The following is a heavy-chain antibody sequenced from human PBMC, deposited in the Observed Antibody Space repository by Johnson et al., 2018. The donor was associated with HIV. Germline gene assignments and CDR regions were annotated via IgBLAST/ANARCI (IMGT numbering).Heavy chain of an antibody. CDR3: AGGIRVAGGNDAFDI. J-gene: IGHJ3*02. Sequence: VQLVESGGGLVQPGGSLRLSCAASGFTFSSYDMHWVRQATGKGLEWVSAIGTAGDTYYPGSVKGRFTISRENAKNSLYLQMNSLRAEDTAVYYCAGGIRVAGGNDAFDIWGQGTMVTVSS. CDR2: IGTAGDT. CDR1: GFTFSSYD. D-gene: IGHD6-19*01. V-gene: IGHV3-13*01.